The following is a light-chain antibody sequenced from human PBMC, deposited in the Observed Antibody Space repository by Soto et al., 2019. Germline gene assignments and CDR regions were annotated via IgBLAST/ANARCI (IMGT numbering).Light chain of an antibody. CDR3: SSQAGTKVV. CDR2: EVT. J-gene: IGLJ2*01. CDR1: SSDVGAYNY. V-gene: IGLV2-8*01. Sequence: QSVLTQPPSASGSPGQSVTISCAGTSSDVGAYNYVSWYQQHPGKAPKLMIYEVTKRPSGVPDRFSGSKSSNTASLTVSGLQVEDEADYYCSSQAGTKVVFGGGTKLTVL.